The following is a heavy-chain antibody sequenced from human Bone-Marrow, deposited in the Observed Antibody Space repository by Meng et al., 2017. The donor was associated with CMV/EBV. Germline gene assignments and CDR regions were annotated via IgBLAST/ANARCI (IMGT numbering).Heavy chain of an antibody. Sequence: SETLSLTCTVSGFSISSGYFWSWIRQPAGKGLEWIGRIYTSGSTNYNPSLKSRVTMSVDTSKNQFSLKLSSVTAADTAVYYCARQVRIKAAAFDIWGQGTMVTVSS. D-gene: IGHD2-15*01. CDR1: GFSISSGYF. CDR3: ARQVRIKAAAFDI. V-gene: IGHV4-4*07. CDR2: IYTSGST. J-gene: IGHJ3*02.